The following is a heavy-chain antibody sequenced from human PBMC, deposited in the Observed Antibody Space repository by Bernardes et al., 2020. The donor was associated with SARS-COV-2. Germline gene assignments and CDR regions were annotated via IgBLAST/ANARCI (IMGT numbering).Heavy chain of an antibody. CDR1: DYSISSGFY. J-gene: IGHJ4*02. D-gene: IGHD5-18*01. V-gene: IGHV4-38-2*02. CDR2: IFHGGNS. Sequence: SETLSLTCTVSDYSISSGFYWGWIRQPPGKGLEWIASIFHGGNSNYNPSLRSRVTMSVDTSKNQFSLKLNSVTAADTAVYYCVRDSALVKWLQSHFFDYWGQGILVTVSA. CDR3: VRDSALVKWLQSHFFDY.